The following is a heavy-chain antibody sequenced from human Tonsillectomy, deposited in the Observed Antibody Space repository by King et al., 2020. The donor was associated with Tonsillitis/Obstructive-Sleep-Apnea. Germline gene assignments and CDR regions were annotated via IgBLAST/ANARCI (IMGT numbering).Heavy chain of an antibody. CDR1: GFTFSDYY. CDR2: ISSSGMNI. CDR3: ARAPLFGTIFGVAQVDV. J-gene: IGHJ6*04. V-gene: IGHV3-11*01. D-gene: IGHD3-3*01. Sequence: VQLVESGGGWVKPGGSLRLSCAASGFTFSDYYMSWIRQAPGKGLEWVSHISSSGMNIYYADSVKGRFTISRDNAKNSLYVQMNSLRAEDTAVYYCARAPLFGTIFGVAQVDVWAKGTTVTVSP.